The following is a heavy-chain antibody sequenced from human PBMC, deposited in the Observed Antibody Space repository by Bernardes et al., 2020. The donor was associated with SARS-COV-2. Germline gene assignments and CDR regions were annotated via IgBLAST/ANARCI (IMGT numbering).Heavy chain of an antibody. V-gene: IGHV3-11*06. D-gene: IGHD2-2*01. CDR2: IDPASIYT. J-gene: IGHJ4*02. CDR3: ARDMFPSSWGSAGY. Sequence: GGSLRLSCAASGFTFNDYYMSWIRQAPGKGLEWVAYIDPASIYTDYADSVKGRFTISRDNANNSVYLQMNSLRAEDTAMYFCARDMFPSSWGSAGYWGQGTLVTVSS. CDR1: GFTFNDYY.